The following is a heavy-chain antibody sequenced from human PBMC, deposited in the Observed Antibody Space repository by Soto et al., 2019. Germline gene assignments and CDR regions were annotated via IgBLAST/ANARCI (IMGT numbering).Heavy chain of an antibody. Sequence: QLQLQESGPGLVKPSETLSLTCTVSGDSATISDYYWGWIRQPPGKGLEWIGSIHYSGSTYYNPSLNSRVTISGDTSKKQFSLKLTSVTAADAAVYYCAAHDSGGYYAEYWGQGTLVTVSA. J-gene: IGHJ4*02. CDR3: AAHDSGGYYAEY. CDR1: GDSATISDYY. V-gene: IGHV4-39*01. D-gene: IGHD3-22*01. CDR2: IHYSGST.